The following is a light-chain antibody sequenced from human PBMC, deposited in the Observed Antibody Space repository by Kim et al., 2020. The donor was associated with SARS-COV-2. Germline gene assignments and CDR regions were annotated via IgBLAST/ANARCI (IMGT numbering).Light chain of an antibody. Sequence: MVTISCTGRTSNVGAGYAVHWYQQLPGAAPKLLIYGNNNRPSGVPDRFSGSKSGTTASLAISGLQADDEGDYDCQSYDSSLSGSVFGGGTQLTVL. CDR1: TSNVGAGYA. CDR3: QSYDSSLSGSV. CDR2: GNN. J-gene: IGLJ2*01. V-gene: IGLV1-40*01.